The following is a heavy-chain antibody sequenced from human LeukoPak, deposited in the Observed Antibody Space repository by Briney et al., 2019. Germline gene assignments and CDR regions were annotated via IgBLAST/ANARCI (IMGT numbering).Heavy chain of an antibody. V-gene: IGHV3-74*01. CDR2: INSDGSST. J-gene: IGHJ6*03. CDR3: ARGFPTYMDV. CDR1: GFTFSSYW. Sequence: GGSLRLSCAASGFTFSSYWMHWVRQVPGKGLVWVSRINSDGSSTSYADPVKGRFTISKDNAKDTLYLQMNSLRADDTAVYYCARGFPTYMDVWGKGTTVTVSS.